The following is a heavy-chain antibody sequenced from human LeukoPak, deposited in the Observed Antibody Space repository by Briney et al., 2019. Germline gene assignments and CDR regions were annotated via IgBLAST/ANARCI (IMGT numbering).Heavy chain of an antibody. J-gene: IGHJ4*02. V-gene: IGHV3-48*03. CDR2: ISSDGRTI. Sequence: GGSLRLSCAASGFIFSAYEMDWVRQAPGEGPEWISFISSDGRTIYYADSVKGRFTISRDNAKNSLYLQMNSLRAEDTAVYYCVEPTASQWLAPFDYWGQGTLVTVSS. CDR1: GFIFSAYE. D-gene: IGHD6-19*01. CDR3: VEPTASQWLAPFDY.